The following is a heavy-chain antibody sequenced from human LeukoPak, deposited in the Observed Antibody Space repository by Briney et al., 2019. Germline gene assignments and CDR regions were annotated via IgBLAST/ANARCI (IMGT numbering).Heavy chain of an antibody. CDR2: IYTSGST. J-gene: IGHJ4*02. CDR3: ARDQKSTSCYDY. Sequence: SETLSLTCTVSGGSISSYYWSWIRQPAGKGLEWIGRIYTSGSTNYNPSLKSRVTISVDTSKNQFSLKLSSVTAADTAVYFCARDQKSTSCYDYWGPGTLVTVSS. CDR1: GGSISSYY. V-gene: IGHV4-4*07. D-gene: IGHD2-2*01.